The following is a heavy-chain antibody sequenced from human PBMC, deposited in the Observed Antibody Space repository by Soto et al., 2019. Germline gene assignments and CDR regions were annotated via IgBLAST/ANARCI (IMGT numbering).Heavy chain of an antibody. V-gene: IGHV3-23*01. CDR3: AKGARDVDS. CDR2: ISSSGST. J-gene: IGHJ4*02. CDR1: GFTFSSQT. Sequence: EVQLLESGGGLVQPGGSLRLSCAASGFTFSSQTMSWVRQAPGKGLEWVSVISSSGSTSYTDSVEGLFTISKDSSKNTLYLQLNSLRVEDTAVYYCAKGARDVDSWGQGTLVTVSS. D-gene: IGHD5-12*01.